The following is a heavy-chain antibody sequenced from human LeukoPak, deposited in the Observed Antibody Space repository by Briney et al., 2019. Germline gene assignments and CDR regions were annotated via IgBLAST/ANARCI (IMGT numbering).Heavy chain of an antibody. CDR1: GGSISSYY. J-gene: IGHJ4*02. CDR3: ARYANGYYYSLDY. V-gene: IGHV4-59*01. D-gene: IGHD3-22*01. Sequence: SETLSLTCTVSGGSISSYYWSWIRQPPGKGLERIGYIYYSGSTYYNPSLKSRVTTSADTSKNQFSLKLSSVTAADTAVYYCARYANGYYYSLDYWGQGTLVTVSS. CDR2: IYYSGST.